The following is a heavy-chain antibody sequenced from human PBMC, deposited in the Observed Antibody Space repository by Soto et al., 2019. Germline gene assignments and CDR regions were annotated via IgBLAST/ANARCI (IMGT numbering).Heavy chain of an antibody. CDR2: INSDESST. CDR3: VRLKPGTAAFDY. D-gene: IGHD1-1*01. Sequence: EVQLVESGGGLVQSGGSLRLSCAASGFTFSSYWMHWVRQAPGKGLVWVSRINSDESSTYYADSVKGRFTISRDNAKNTLYLQMNSLRAEDTAVYYCVRLKPGTAAFDYWGQGTLVTVSS. CDR1: GFTFSSYW. V-gene: IGHV3-74*01. J-gene: IGHJ4*02.